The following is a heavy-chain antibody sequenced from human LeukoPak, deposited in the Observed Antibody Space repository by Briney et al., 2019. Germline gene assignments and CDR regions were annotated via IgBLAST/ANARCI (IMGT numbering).Heavy chain of an antibody. D-gene: IGHD1-26*01. V-gene: IGHV3-30*18. CDR1: GFTFSSYG. CDR2: ISYDGSNK. Sequence: PGGSLRLSCAASGFTFSSYGMHWVRQAPGKGLEWVAVISYDGSNKYYADSVKGRFTISRDNSKNTLYLQMNSLRAEDTAVYYCAKDFIVGATLNYFVYWGAGTQVTVSS. J-gene: IGHJ4*02. CDR3: AKDFIVGATLNYFVY.